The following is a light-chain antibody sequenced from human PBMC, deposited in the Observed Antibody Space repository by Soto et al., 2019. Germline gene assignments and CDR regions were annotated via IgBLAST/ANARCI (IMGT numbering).Light chain of an antibody. CDR2: NDD. Sequence: QSVLTQSPSASGTPGQRVTMSCSGSSSNIGRNFVSWYQQVPGTAPKLLIYNDDQRPSRVPDRFSGSKSGTSASLAISGLHSEDEADYYCAVWDDSLNGPVFGGGTKLTVL. CDR1: SSNIGRNF. J-gene: IGLJ3*02. CDR3: AVWDDSLNGPV. V-gene: IGLV1-44*01.